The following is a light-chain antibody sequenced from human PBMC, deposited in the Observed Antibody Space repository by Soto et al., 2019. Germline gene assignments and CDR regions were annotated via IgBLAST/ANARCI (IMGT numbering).Light chain of an antibody. J-gene: IGKJ4*01. Sequence: EIVMTQSPATLSVSPGEGATLSCRASQSVHSDLAWYQQKPGQAPRLLIYGASTRAAGIPARFRGSGSGTEFTLTISSLQSEDFAVYYCQQYTNWPPLSFGGGTKVEI. CDR3: QQYTNWPPLS. CDR1: QSVHSD. CDR2: GAS. V-gene: IGKV3-15*01.